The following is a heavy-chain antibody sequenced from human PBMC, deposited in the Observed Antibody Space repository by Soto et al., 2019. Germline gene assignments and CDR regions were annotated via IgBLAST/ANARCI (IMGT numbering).Heavy chain of an antibody. J-gene: IGHJ6*02. D-gene: IGHD4-17*01. CDR1: GGSISSGDYS. Sequence: LSLTCTVSGGSISSGDYSWSLIRQPPGKGLEWIGYMYGAGLTYYNPSLKSRVTISVDKSKNQFSLNLSSVTAADTALSYCARAPASPSPRWDDWSQRTTVTVSS. V-gene: IGHV4-30-2*01. CDR3: ARAPASPSPRWDD. CDR2: MYGAGLT.